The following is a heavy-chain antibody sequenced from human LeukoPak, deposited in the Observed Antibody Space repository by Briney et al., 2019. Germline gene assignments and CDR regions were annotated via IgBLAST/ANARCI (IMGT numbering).Heavy chain of an antibody. D-gene: IGHD4-17*01. V-gene: IGHV3-53*01. CDR1: GFTFSSYA. Sequence: GGSLRLSCAASGFTFSSYAMTWVRQAPGKGLEWVSVIYSSGTTYYADSVKGRFTISRDNSKNTLYLQMNGLRAEDTAVYYCAREVPLDYGALDVWGQGTTVTVSS. J-gene: IGHJ6*02. CDR2: IYSSGTT. CDR3: AREVPLDYGALDV.